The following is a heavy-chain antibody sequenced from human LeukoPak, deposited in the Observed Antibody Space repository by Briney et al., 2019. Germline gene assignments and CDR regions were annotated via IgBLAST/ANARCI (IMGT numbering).Heavy chain of an antibody. J-gene: IGHJ4*02. Sequence: SGPTLVNPTQTLTLTCTFSGFSLSTSGMCVSWIRQPPGKALEWLARIDWDDDKYYSTSLKTRLTISKDTSKNQVVLTMTNMDPVDTATYYCARSATYYYDSSGQLNLDYWGQGTLVTVSS. CDR3: ARSATYYYDSSGQLNLDY. CDR2: IDWDDDK. D-gene: IGHD3-22*01. V-gene: IGHV2-70*11. CDR1: GFSLSTSGMC.